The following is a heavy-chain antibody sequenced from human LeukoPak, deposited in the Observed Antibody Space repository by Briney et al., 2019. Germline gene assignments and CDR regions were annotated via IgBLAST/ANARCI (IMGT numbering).Heavy chain of an antibody. CDR1: GLTVSNYG. J-gene: IGHJ4*02. CDR2: ISDSGGRT. CDR3: AKRGVVIRVILVGFHKEAYYFDS. V-gene: IGHV3-23*01. Sequence: GGSLRLSCAVSGLTVSNYGMSWVRQAPGKGLEWVAGISDSGGRTNYADSVKGRFTISRDNSKNTLYLQMNSLGAEDTAVYFCAKRGVVIRVILVGFHKEAYYFDSWGQGALVTVSS. D-gene: IGHD2-21*01.